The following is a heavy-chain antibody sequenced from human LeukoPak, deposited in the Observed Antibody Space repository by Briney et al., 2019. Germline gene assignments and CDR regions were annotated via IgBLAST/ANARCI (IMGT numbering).Heavy chain of an antibody. CDR1: GFTFSSYA. CDR2: ISCDGSNK. D-gene: IGHD6-19*01. Sequence: PGRSLRLSCAASGFTFSSYAMHWVRQAPGKGLEWVAVISCDGSNKYYADSVKGRFTISRDNSKNTLYLQMNSLRAEDTAVYYCARDLYGSGDYWGQGTLVTVSS. V-gene: IGHV3-30-3*01. CDR3: ARDLYGSGDY. J-gene: IGHJ4*02.